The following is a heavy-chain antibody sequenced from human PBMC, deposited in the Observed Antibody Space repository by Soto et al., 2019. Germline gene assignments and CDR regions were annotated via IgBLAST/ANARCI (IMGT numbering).Heavy chain of an antibody. CDR3: AKDYYDSSGYPRWGVDY. CDR1: GFTFSSYG. CDR2: ISYDGSNK. V-gene: IGHV3-30*18. Sequence: SLRLSCAASGFTFSSYGMHWVRQAPGKGLEWVAVISYDGSNKYYADSVKGRFTISRDNSKNTLYLQMNSLRAEDTAVYYCAKDYYDSSGYPRWGVDYWGQGTLVTVSS. D-gene: IGHD3-22*01. J-gene: IGHJ4*02.